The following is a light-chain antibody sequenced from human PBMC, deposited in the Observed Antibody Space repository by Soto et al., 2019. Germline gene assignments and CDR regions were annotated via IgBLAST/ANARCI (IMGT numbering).Light chain of an antibody. J-gene: IGKJ5*01. CDR1: QSVSGN. CDR3: QQYNNWFSIT. Sequence: IVMTQSPATLSVSPGERATLSCRASQSVSGNLAWYQQKPGQATRLLIYGASTRANGIPARFSGSGSGTEFTLTISSLQSEDFAVYYWQQYNNWFSITFGQGTRLEIK. CDR2: GAS. V-gene: IGKV3-15*01.